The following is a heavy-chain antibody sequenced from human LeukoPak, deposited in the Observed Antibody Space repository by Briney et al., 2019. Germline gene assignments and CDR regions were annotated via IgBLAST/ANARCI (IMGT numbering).Heavy chain of an antibody. CDR1: GGSISSSSYY. CDR3: ARHETGDFDY. J-gene: IGHJ4*02. CDR2: IYYSGST. D-gene: IGHD3-9*01. Sequence: SETLSLTCTVSGGSISSSSYYWGWIRQPPGKGLEWIGSIYYSGSTYYNPSLKSRVTISVDTPKNQFSLKLSSVTAADTAVYYCARHETGDFDYWGQGTLVTVSS. V-gene: IGHV4-39*01.